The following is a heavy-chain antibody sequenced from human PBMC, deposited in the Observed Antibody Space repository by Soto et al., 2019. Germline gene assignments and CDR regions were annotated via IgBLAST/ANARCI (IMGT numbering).Heavy chain of an antibody. D-gene: IGHD1-1*01. CDR2: FDLEDGET. J-gene: IGHJ5*02. CDR3: ARDQSWHDLVWWFDP. V-gene: IGHV1-24*01. CDR1: GYTLTELS. Sequence: ASVKVSCKVSGYTLTELSMHWVRQTPGKGLEWMGGFDLEDGETIYAQKFQGRVTMTEDTSTDTAYMELSSLRSEDTAVYYCARDQSWHDLVWWFDPWGQGTLVTVSS.